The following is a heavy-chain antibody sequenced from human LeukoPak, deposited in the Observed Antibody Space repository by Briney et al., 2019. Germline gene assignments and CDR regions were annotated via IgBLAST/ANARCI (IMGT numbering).Heavy chain of an antibody. CDR1: GGSISSGSYY. V-gene: IGHV4-39*07. D-gene: IGHD6-19*01. J-gene: IGHJ3*02. CDR3: ARFSYSSGYYNTFDI. Sequence: NTSETLSLTCTVSGGSISSGSYYWAWIRQPPGKGLEWIGNIYYTGSTYYNPSLKSRVTISVDTSKNQFSLKLSSVTAADTAVYYCARFSYSSGYYNTFDIWGQGTMVTVSS. CDR2: IYYTGST.